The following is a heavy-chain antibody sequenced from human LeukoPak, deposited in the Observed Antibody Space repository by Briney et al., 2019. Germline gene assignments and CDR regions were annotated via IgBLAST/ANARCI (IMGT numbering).Heavy chain of an antibody. CDR1: GFTFSSYA. CDR3: ARVPSGRYACDFDY. Sequence: PGGSLRLSCVASGFTFSSYAMSWVRQPPGKGLEWVSSLGGTNGYTYYADSVKGRFSISRDNPQNTLYLQMNSLRAEDTALYYCARVPSGRYACDFDYWGQGTLVTVSS. V-gene: IGHV3-23*01. CDR2: LGGTNGYT. J-gene: IGHJ4*02. D-gene: IGHD2-2*01.